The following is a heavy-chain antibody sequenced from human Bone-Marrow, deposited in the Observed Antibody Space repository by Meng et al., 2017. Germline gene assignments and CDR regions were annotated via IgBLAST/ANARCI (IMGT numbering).Heavy chain of an antibody. CDR2: ISDSSPYK. Sequence: GESLKISCAASGFTFSSYTMNWVRQAPGKGLEWVSSISDSSPYKYYADSVKGRFTVSRDNAKNSLYLQMNSLRAEDTAVYYCARDLGVSPWREDYFDYWGQGTLVTVSS. D-gene: IGHD3-10*01. CDR1: GFTFSSYT. J-gene: IGHJ4*02. V-gene: IGHV3-21*01. CDR3: ARDLGVSPWREDYFDY.